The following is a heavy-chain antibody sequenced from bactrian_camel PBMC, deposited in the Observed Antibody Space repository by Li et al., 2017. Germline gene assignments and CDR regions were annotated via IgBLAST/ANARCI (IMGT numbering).Heavy chain of an antibody. CDR2: IVSGGART. J-gene: IGHJ6*01. Sequence: HVQLVESGGGLVLPGGSLRLACAASGFTFTSYWMHWVRQAPGKGLEWLGEIVSGGARTYYADSVKGRFTISRDSAKNTIYLQMSSLNAEDTAMYYCAAARVVRIPGILRAADVDYWGQGTQVTVS. CDR1: GFTFTSYW. V-gene: IGHV3S1*01. CDR3: AAARVVRIPGILRAADVDY.